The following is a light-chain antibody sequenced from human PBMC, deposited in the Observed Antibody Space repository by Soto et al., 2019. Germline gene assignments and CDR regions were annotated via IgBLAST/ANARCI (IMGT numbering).Light chain of an antibody. Sequence: DIQMTQSPSTLSASVGDRVTITCRASQSISSWLAWYQQKPGKAPNLLIYDASSLESGVPSRFSGSGSETEFTLTISSLQPDDFATYYCQQYNSYRWTFGQGTKVDIK. V-gene: IGKV1-5*01. CDR2: DAS. CDR3: QQYNSYRWT. J-gene: IGKJ1*01. CDR1: QSISSW.